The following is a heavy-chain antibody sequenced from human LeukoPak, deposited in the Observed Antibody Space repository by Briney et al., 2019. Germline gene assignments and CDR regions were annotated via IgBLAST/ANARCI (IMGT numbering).Heavy chain of an antibody. V-gene: IGHV1-8*02. Sequence: ASVKVSCKASGYTFTSYGISWVRQAPGQGLEWMGWMHPNSGNTAYAQKFQGRVTMTRDTSISTAYMELSGLRSDDTAVYFCARGPRNDPWGQGTLVTVSS. CDR1: GYTFTSYG. CDR3: ARGPRNDP. J-gene: IGHJ5*02. CDR2: MHPNSGNT. D-gene: IGHD1-14*01.